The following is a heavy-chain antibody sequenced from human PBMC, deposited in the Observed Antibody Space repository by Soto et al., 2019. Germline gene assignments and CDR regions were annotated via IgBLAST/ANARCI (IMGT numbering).Heavy chain of an antibody. CDR2: IYSGGST. Sequence: PGGSLRLYYAASGFTVSSNYMSWVRQAPGKGLEWVSVIYSGGSTYYADSVKGRFTISRDNSKNTLYLQMNSLRAEDTAVYYCAREHTAMEYNGFDPWGQGTLVTVSS. V-gene: IGHV3-53*01. CDR3: AREHTAMEYNGFDP. J-gene: IGHJ5*02. D-gene: IGHD5-18*01. CDR1: GFTVSSNY.